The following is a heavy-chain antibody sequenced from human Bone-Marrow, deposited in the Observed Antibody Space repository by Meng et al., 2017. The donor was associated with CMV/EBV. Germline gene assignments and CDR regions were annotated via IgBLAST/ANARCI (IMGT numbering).Heavy chain of an antibody. V-gene: IGHV3-73*01. Sequence: GGSLRLSCAASGFTFSGSATLWVRQASGKGLEWVGRIRRKTNNYATSYAASVKGRFTIFRDDSKNMAYLQMSSLKTEDTAIYYCTTRIAVAVGLNDFWGQGALVTVSS. CDR3: TTRIAVAVGLNDF. CDR2: IRRKTNNYAT. CDR1: GFTFSGSA. D-gene: IGHD6-19*01. J-gene: IGHJ4*02.